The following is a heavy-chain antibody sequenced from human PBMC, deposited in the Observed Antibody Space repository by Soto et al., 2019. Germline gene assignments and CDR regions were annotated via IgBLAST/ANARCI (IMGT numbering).Heavy chain of an antibody. J-gene: IGHJ5*02. D-gene: IGHD2-2*02. Sequence: VQLVQSGAEVMQPGASVKVSCKASGYTFTTYTIQWVRQAPGQRLEWMGWNNAGNGETKYSQNFQGRVTITRDTSASTAYMELNSLRSEDTAVYYCARSTTSCYSLCWFDPWGQGTLVTVSS. CDR2: NNAGNGET. CDR3: ARSTTSCYSLCWFDP. CDR1: GYTFTTYT. V-gene: IGHV1-3*01.